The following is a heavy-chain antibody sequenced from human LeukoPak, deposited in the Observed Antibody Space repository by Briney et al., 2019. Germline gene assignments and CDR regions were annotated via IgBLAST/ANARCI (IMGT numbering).Heavy chain of an antibody. Sequence: ASVTVSFKASGYTFTVYYMHWVRQAPGQGLEWMGWINPNSGDTNYAQKFQGRVTMTRDTSISTAYMELSRLRSDDTAVYYCARDIVPAAITAMELDYWGQGTLVTVSS. D-gene: IGHD2-2*01. CDR3: ARDIVPAAITAMELDY. CDR1: GYTFTVYY. J-gene: IGHJ4*02. V-gene: IGHV1-2*02. CDR2: INPNSGDT.